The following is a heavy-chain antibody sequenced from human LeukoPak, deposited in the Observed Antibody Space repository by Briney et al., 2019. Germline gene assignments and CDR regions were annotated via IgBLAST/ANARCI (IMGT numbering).Heavy chain of an antibody. D-gene: IGHD3-3*01. CDR2: INHSGST. CDR3: ARRDFWSGYYHFDY. Sequence: PSETLSLTCAVYGGSFSGYYWSWIRQPPGKGLEWIGEINHSGSTNYNPSLKSRVTISVDTSKNQFSLKLSSVTAADTAVYYCARRDFWSGYYHFDYWGQGTLVTVSS. J-gene: IGHJ4*02. V-gene: IGHV4-34*01. CDR1: GGSFSGYY.